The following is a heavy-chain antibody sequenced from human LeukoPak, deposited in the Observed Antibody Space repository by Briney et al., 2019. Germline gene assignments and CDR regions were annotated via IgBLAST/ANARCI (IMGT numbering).Heavy chain of an antibody. Sequence: SETLSLTCTVSGGSISSSSYYWGWIRQPPGKGLEWIGSIYYSGSTYHNPSLKSRVTISVDTSKNQFSLKLSSVTAADTAVYYCAGVSSSWYLDYYYYYMDVWGKGTTVTISS. J-gene: IGHJ6*03. CDR2: IYYSGST. CDR1: GGSISSSSYY. CDR3: AGVSSSWYLDYYYYYMDV. V-gene: IGHV4-39*01. D-gene: IGHD6-13*01.